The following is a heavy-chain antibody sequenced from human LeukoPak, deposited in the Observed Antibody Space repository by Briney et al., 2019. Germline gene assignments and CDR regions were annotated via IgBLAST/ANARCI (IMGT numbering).Heavy chain of an antibody. V-gene: IGHV3-11*01. CDR2: ISSSGRTR. CDR3: ARDIDRYEDDRSGYPRPWFDP. CDR1: GFTFSDYS. D-gene: IGHD3-22*01. Sequence: PGGSLRLSCVASGFTFSDYSMSWIRQAPGKGLEWVSYISSSGRTRYYADSLKGRLTISRDNGKNPLHLQMNSLRAEDTAVYCCARDIDRYEDDRSGYPRPWFDPWGQGTLVTVSS. J-gene: IGHJ5*02.